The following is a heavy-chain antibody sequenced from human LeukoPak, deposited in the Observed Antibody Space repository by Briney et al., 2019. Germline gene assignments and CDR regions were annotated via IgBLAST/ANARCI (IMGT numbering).Heavy chain of an antibody. Sequence: PGGSLRLSCAASGFTFSSYAMSWVRQAPGKGLEWVSAISGSGGSTYYADSVKGRFTISRDNAKNSLYLQMNSLRDEDTAVYYCARVVCSGGSCYLDYWGQGTLVTVSS. V-gene: IGHV3-23*01. CDR1: GFTFSSYA. CDR3: ARVVCSGGSCYLDY. CDR2: ISGSGGST. J-gene: IGHJ4*02. D-gene: IGHD2-15*01.